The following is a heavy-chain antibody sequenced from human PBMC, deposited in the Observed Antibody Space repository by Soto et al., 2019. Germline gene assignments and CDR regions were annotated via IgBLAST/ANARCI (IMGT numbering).Heavy chain of an antibody. CDR2: ISTYNGNT. Sequence: QVQLVQSGAEVKKPGTSVKVSCKASGYTFTSNGISWVRQAPGQGLEWMGWISTYNGNTNYAQKLQGRVTMTRDTATNIAYMELRDLRSDDTAVYYCARDGYGDYGYWGQGSLVTVSS. CDR1: GYTFTSNG. CDR3: ARDGYGDYGY. V-gene: IGHV1-18*01. J-gene: IGHJ4*02. D-gene: IGHD4-17*01.